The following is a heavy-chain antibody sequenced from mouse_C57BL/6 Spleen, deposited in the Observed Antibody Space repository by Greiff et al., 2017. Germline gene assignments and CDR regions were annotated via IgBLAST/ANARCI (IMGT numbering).Heavy chain of an antibody. V-gene: IGHV3-1*01. J-gene: IGHJ3*01. CDR1: GYSITSGYD. D-gene: IGHD2-5*01. CDR2: ISYSGST. CDR3: ARESNYGFAY. Sequence: VQLKESGPGMVKPSQSLSLTCTVTGYSITSGYDWHWIRHFPGNKLEWMGYISYSGSTNYNPSLKSRISITHDTSKNHFFLKLNSVTTEDTATYYCARESNYGFAYWGQGTLVTVSA.